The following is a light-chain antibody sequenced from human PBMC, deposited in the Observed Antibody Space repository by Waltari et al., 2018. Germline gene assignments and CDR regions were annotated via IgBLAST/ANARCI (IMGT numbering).Light chain of an antibody. V-gene: IGKV3-20*01. CDR2: DAS. CDR1: QSISKY. CDR3: QKYGTLPAT. Sequence: EIMLTQSPVTLSLCQGERATLPCRASQSISKYLAWYQQKPVQAPPLLIFDASSSATGIPDMFSGSGSGTDFSLTISRLGPEDVAVYYCQKYGTLPATFGQGTKVEIK. J-gene: IGKJ1*01.